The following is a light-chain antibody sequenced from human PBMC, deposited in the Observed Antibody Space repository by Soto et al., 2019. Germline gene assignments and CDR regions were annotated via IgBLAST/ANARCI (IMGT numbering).Light chain of an antibody. CDR3: QQYRSSPSLT. V-gene: IGKV3-20*01. CDR1: RRVSRGY. Sequence: IVCTQSPGTLSLSPGERATLSCRANRRVSRGYLAWYQQKPGQAPRLLIYGASSRATGIPARFSGSGSGTDFTLTISRLQSEDFAVYYCQQYRSSPSLTFGRGTKVDIK. CDR2: GAS. J-gene: IGKJ4*01.